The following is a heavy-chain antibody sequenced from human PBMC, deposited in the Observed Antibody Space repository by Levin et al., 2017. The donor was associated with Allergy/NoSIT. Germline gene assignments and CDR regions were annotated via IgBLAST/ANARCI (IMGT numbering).Heavy chain of an antibody. CDR1: GGAFSTQV. CDR2: IVPALRAA. D-gene: IGHD4-11*01. J-gene: IGHJ4*02. V-gene: IGHV1-69*13. CDR3: AMGRLQYYFDH. Sequence: SVKVSCKASGGAFSTQVISWLRQAPGQGLEWMGGIVPALRAANSAQKFQGRVTVTADESTKTAYMEWSSLTSEDTAVYFCAMGRLQYYFDHWGQGTLVTVSS.